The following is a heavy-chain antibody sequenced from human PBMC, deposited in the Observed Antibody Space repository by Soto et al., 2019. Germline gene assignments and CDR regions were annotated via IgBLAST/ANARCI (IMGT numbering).Heavy chain of an antibody. CDR1: GGSISDNW. CDR3: ARHIAVHRTRGFDF. Sequence: QVQLQESGPGLVKPSGTLSLTCAVSGGSISDNWRSWVRQPPGKGLEWIGEIYHTGTTHYNPSLWSRVTISIDKSKNQFSLKLSSGTAADTAVYYCARHIAVHRTRGFDFWGQGTLVTVSS. D-gene: IGHD2-21*01. CDR2: IYHTGTT. J-gene: IGHJ4*02. V-gene: IGHV4-4*02.